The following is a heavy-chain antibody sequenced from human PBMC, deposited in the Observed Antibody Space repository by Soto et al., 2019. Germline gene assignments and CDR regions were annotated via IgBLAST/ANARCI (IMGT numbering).Heavy chain of an antibody. CDR2: IWYDGSKV. V-gene: IGHV3-33*01. J-gene: IGHJ6*02. CDR3: ARTGGSTAYGLDV. Sequence: QVQLVESGGGVVQPGRSLRLSCVASRFTFSNYGMHWVRQAPGKGLEWVAVIWYDGSKVYYADSVKGRFTISRDNSRNTLSLQKNSLRTEDTGGYYCARTGGSTAYGLDVWGQGTTVTVSS. D-gene: IGHD2-15*01. CDR1: RFTFSNYG.